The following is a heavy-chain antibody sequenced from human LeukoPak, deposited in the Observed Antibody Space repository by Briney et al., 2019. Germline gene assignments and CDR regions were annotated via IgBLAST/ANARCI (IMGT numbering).Heavy chain of an antibody. CDR3: AKVRKWFPDAFDI. D-gene: IGHD3-22*01. Sequence: PGGSLRLSCATSGFTFSSYAMSWVRQAPGKGLEWVSAISGSGGSTYYADSVKGRFTISRDNSKNTLYLQMNSLRAEDTAVYYCAKVRKWFPDAFDIWGQGTMVTVSS. CDR1: GFTFSSYA. V-gene: IGHV3-23*01. J-gene: IGHJ3*02. CDR2: ISGSGGST.